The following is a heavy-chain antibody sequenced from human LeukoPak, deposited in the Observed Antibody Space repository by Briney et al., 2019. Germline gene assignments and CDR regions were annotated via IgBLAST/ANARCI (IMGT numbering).Heavy chain of an antibody. V-gene: IGHV1-46*01. D-gene: IGHD2-2*01. CDR1: GYTFTSYY. Sequence: ASVKVSCKASGYTFTSYYMHWVRQAPGQGLEWMGIINPSGGSTSYARKFQGRVTMTRDTSTSTVYMELSSLRSEDTAVYYCARVSDPIVVVPAALDYWGQGTLVTVSS. CDR2: INPSGGST. J-gene: IGHJ4*02. CDR3: ARVSDPIVVVPAALDY.